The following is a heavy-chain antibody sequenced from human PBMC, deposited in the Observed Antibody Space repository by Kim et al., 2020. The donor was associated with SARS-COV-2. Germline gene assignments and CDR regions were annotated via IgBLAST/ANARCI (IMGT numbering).Heavy chain of an antibody. Sequence: GGSLRLSCAASGFTFRSHAMNWVRQAPGKGLEWVSGISGSGGTTNYADSVKGRFTISRDNSKNTLYLQMNSLRAEDTAVYYCAKRYCSGGTCYSIDYWGQGTLVTFSS. V-gene: IGHV3-23*01. CDR1: GFTFRSHA. CDR2: ISGSGGTT. J-gene: IGHJ4*02. D-gene: IGHD2-15*01. CDR3: AKRYCSGGTCYSIDY.